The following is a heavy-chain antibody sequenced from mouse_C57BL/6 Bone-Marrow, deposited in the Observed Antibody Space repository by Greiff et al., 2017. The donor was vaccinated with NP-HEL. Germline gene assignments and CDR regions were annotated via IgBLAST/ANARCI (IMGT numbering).Heavy chain of an antibody. CDR2: IYPGDGDT. J-gene: IGHJ3*01. D-gene: IGHD2-4*01. CDR1: GYAFSSYW. Sequence: VQLQESVAELVKPGASVKISCKASGYAFSSYWMNWVKQRPGKGLEWIGQIYPGDGDTNYNGKFKGKATLTADKSSSTAYMQLSSLTSEDSAVYFCARDYAVRFAYWGQGTLVTVSA. V-gene: IGHV1-80*01. CDR3: ARDYAVRFAY.